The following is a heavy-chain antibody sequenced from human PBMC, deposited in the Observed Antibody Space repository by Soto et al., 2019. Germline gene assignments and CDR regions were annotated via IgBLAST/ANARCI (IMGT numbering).Heavy chain of an antibody. CDR1: GGTFSSYA. CDR2: IIPIFGTA. J-gene: IGHJ4*02. D-gene: IGHD3-9*01. Sequence: VASVKVSCKASGGTFSSYAISWVRQAPGQGLEWMGGIIPIFGTANYAQKFQGRVTITTDTSTSTAYMELRSLRSDDTAVYYCARGLPLLRYFDWLSYPFDYWGQGTLVTVSS. V-gene: IGHV1-69*05. CDR3: ARGLPLLRYFDWLSYPFDY.